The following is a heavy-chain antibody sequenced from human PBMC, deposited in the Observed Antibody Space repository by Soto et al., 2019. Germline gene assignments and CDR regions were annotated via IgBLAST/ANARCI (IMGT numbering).Heavy chain of an antibody. CDR1: GGSISSSSYY. J-gene: IGHJ3*02. D-gene: IGHD3-3*01. CDR2: IYYSGST. Sequence: SETLYLTCTVSGGSISSSSYYWGWIRQPPGKGLEWIGSIYYSGSTYYNPSLKSRVTISVDTSKNQFSLKLSSVTAADTAVYYCARHVYYGLVRDAFDIWGQGTMVTVSS. V-gene: IGHV4-39*01. CDR3: ARHVYYGLVRDAFDI.